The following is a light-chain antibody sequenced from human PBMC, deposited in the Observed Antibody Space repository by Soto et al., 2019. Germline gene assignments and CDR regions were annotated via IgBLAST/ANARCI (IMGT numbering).Light chain of an antibody. CDR3: FSFTTTSAHF. CDR2: EVN. V-gene: IGLV2-14*01. J-gene: IGLJ1*01. CDR1: SSDIGAYDY. Sequence: QSALTQPASLSGSPGQSITISCTGTSSDIGAYDYVSWFQQHPGKAPKLMISEVNNRPSGVSNRFSGSKSGNTAYLTISGLQVEVDAEYFSFSFTTTSAHFLGNATKVNV.